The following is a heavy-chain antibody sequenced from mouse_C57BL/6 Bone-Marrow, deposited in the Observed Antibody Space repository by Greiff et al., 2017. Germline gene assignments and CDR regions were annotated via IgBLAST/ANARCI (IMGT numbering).Heavy chain of an antibody. V-gene: IGHV1-58*01. Sequence: EVQLQQSGAELVRPGSSVKLSCKTSGYTFTSYGINWVKQRPGQGLEWIGYISIGNGYTEYTEQFKGKDTLTSDTSSSTASLQLSSLTSADSATPSCTRYGNGYDYFDYWGQGTTLTVAS. CDR3: TRYGNGYDYFDY. CDR1: GYTFTSYG. CDR2: ISIGNGYT. J-gene: IGHJ2*01. D-gene: IGHD1-1*01.